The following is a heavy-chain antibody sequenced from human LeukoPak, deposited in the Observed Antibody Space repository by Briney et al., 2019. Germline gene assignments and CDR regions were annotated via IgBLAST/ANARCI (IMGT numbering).Heavy chain of an antibody. CDR1: GYTFTSYY. J-gene: IGHJ4*02. CDR3: ARDRDGYKGTFDY. Sequence: ASVKVSCKASGYTFTSYYMHWVRQAPGQGLEWMGIINPSGGSTSYAQKFQGRVTITADKSTSTAYMELSSLRSEDTAVYYCARDRDGYKGTFDYWGQGTLVTVSS. D-gene: IGHD5-24*01. CDR2: INPSGGST. V-gene: IGHV1-46*01.